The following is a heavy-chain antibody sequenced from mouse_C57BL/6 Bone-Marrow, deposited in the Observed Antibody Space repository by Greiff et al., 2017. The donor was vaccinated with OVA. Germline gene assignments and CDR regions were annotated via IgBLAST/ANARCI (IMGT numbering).Heavy chain of an antibody. CDR3: TRWGYYYGRGRFAY. CDR2: IDPNSGGT. Sequence: QVQLQQPGAELVKPGASVKLSSKASGYTFTSYWMHWVKQRPGRGLEWIGRIDPNSGGTKYNEKFKGKAILTADKSSSTAYMELRSLTSEDSAVYYCTRWGYYYGRGRFAYWGQGTLVTVSA. V-gene: IGHV1-62-3*01. D-gene: IGHD1-1*01. CDR1: GYTFTSYW. J-gene: IGHJ3*01.